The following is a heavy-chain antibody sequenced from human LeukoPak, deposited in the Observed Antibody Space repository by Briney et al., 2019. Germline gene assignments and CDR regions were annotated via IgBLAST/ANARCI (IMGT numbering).Heavy chain of an antibody. CDR1: GFTFSSYA. D-gene: IGHD6-13*01. CDR2: ISGSGGST. J-gene: IGHJ5*02. V-gene: IGHV3-23*01. CDR3: AEGFTTIAAAGTNWFDP. Sequence: GGSLRLSCAASGFTFSSYAMSWVRQAPGKGLEWVSAISGSGGSTYYADSVKGRFTVSRDNSKNTLYLQMNSLRAEDTAVYYCAEGFTTIAAAGTNWFDPWGQGTLATVSS.